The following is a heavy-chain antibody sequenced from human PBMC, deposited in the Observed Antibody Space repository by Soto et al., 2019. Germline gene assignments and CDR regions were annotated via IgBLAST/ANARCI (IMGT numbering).Heavy chain of an antibody. CDR3: TTDLGIAVAVHFDY. Sequence: PGGSLRLSCAASGFTVSSNYIKWVRQAPGKGVEWVSVIYCGGNTYYADSVKGRFTISRDNSKNTLCLQMNSLRAEDTAVYYCTTDLGIAVAVHFDYWGQGTLVTVSS. CDR1: GFTVSSNY. J-gene: IGHJ4*02. V-gene: IGHV3-53*01. CDR2: IYCGGNT. D-gene: IGHD6-19*01.